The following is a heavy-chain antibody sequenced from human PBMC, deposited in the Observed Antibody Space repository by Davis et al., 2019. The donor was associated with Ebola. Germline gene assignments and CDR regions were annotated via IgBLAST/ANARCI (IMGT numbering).Heavy chain of an antibody. D-gene: IGHD1-26*01. V-gene: IGHV4-59*01. CDR3: GRHRVGEGIDF. CDR2: ISDAGRA. CDR1: GGSISSYY. J-gene: IGHJ4*02. Sequence: MPSETLSLTCTVSGGSISSYYWSWIRQTPGQGLEWIGHISDAGRAKYNPSPGSRVTISLDTSKIQFSLKVSSVAAVDTAVYYCGRHRVGEGIDFWGQGTLVTVSS.